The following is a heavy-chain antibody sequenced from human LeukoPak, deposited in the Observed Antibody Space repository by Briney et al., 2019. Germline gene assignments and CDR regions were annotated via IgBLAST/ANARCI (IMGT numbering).Heavy chain of an antibody. J-gene: IGHJ6*03. V-gene: IGHV1-18*01. CDR3: ARSGYCSSTSCYGLGRYYYYMDV. CDR1: GYTFTSYG. D-gene: IGHD2-2*01. Sequence: GASVKASCKASGYTFTSYGISWVRQAPGQGLEWMGWISAYNGNTNYAQKLQGRVTMTTDTSTSTAYMELRSLRSDDTAVYYCARSGYCSSTSCYGLGRYYYYMDVWGKGTTVTVSS. CDR2: ISAYNGNT.